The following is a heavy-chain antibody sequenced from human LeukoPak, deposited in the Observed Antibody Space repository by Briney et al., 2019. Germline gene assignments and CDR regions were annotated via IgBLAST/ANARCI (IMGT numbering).Heavy chain of an antibody. Sequence: PGGSLKISLQGSGCRFTSYWIGWVRPMPGKGVEWMGIIYPGESDNRYSPSFQGQVTISADKSISTAYLQWSSLKASDTAMYYCARRRLEATDAFDIWGQGTRVT. J-gene: IGHJ3*02. CDR3: ARRRLEATDAFDI. CDR2: IYPGESDN. V-gene: IGHV5-51*01. CDR1: GCRFTSYW. D-gene: IGHD1-26*01.